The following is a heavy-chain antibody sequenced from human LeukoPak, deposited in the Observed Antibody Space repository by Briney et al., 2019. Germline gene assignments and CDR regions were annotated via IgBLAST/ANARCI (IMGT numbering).Heavy chain of an antibody. CDR3: ARTTVTTPAFDI. CDR2: IYYSGST. Sequence: SETLSLTCAVYGGSFSGYYWSWIRQPPGKGLEWIGYIYYSGSTNYNPSLKSRVTISVDTSKNQFPLKLSSVTAADTAVYYCARTTVTTPAFDIWGQGTMVTVSS. D-gene: IGHD4-17*01. CDR1: GGSFSGYY. V-gene: IGHV4-59*01. J-gene: IGHJ3*02.